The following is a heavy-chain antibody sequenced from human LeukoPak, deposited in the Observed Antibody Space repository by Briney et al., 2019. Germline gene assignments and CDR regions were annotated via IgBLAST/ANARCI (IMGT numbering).Heavy chain of an antibody. D-gene: IGHD1-26*01. J-gene: IGHJ6*03. CDR3: ARDPYNGNYGDSYYYYMDV. V-gene: IGHV3-48*01. Sequence: PGGSLRLSCAASGFTFSNFNMNWVRQAPGKGLEWISYISTSSSTISYADSVKGRFTNSRDNANSSLYLQMNSLRAEDTAIYYCARDPYNGNYGDSYYYYMDVWGKGTTVTISS. CDR1: GFTFSNFN. CDR2: ISTSSSTI.